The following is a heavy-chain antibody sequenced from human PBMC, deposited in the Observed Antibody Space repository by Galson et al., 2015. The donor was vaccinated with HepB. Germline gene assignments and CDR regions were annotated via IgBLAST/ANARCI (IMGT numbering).Heavy chain of an antibody. CDR2: IYYSGST. CDR1: GGSISRSSYP. D-gene: IGHD1-14*01. Sequence: ETLSLTCTVSGGSISRSSYPWNWIRQPPGKRLEWIGNIYYSGSTYYNPSLRSRVTISVDTSKNRFSLKLRSVTAADTAVYYCARDRDPGMGDYWGQGTLVTVSS. CDR3: ARDRDPGMGDY. J-gene: IGHJ4*02. V-gene: IGHV4-39*07.